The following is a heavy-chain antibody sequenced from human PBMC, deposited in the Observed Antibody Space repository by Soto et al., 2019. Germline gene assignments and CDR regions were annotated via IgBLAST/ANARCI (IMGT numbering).Heavy chain of an antibody. D-gene: IGHD2-15*01. J-gene: IGHJ4*02. Sequence: GGSLRLSCAASGFAFSSYAMSWVRQAPGKGLEWVSAISGSGGSTYYADSVKGRFTISRDNSKNTLYLQMNSLRAEDTAVYYCAKDCRYWPQQRSYWGQRTLVTVSS. CDR1: GFAFSSYA. CDR2: ISGSGGST. CDR3: AKDCRYWPQQRSY. V-gene: IGHV3-23*01.